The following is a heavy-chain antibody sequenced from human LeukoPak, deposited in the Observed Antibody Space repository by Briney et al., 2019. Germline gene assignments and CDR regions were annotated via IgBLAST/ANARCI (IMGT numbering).Heavy chain of an antibody. Sequence: XXXPXXXLEWMGIIYPGDSDPRYSPSFQGQVTISADKSISTAYLQWSSLKASDTAMYYCAVYYGSGSYYSHWGQGTLVTVSS. J-gene: IGHJ4*02. CDR3: AVYYGSGSYYSH. V-gene: IGHV5-51*01. D-gene: IGHD3-10*01. CDR2: IYPGDSDP.